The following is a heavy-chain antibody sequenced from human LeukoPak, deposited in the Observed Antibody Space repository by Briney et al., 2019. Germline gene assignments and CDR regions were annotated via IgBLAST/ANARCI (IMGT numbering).Heavy chain of an antibody. CDR2: IYPGDSDT. CDR3: ARRVYDILTGYLGGIDY. CDR1: GYSLTNYW. D-gene: IGHD3-9*01. V-gene: IGHV5-51*01. J-gene: IGHJ4*02. Sequence: GEALKTSRKSSGYSLTNYWIGWVPQMPGKGLELVGIIYPGDSDTRYSPSFQGQVTISADKSISTAYLQWSSLKASDTAMYYCARRVYDILTGYLGGIDYWGQGTLVTVSS.